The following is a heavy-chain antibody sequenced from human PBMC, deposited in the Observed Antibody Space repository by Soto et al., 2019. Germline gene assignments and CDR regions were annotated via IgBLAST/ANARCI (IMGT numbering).Heavy chain of an antibody. Sequence: EVQLVESGGGLVQPGGSLRLSCEVSGFVFRRYFMVWARQRPGKGLELVAVATGYGSKSNHADSVRGRFTISRDNARNRLYLQINSLRDEDTALYYCARENWYSIYVWGQGTTVTVSS. V-gene: IGHV3-74*01. CDR1: GFVFRRYF. D-gene: IGHD6-13*01. J-gene: IGHJ6*02. CDR2: ATGYGSKS. CDR3: ARENWYSIYV.